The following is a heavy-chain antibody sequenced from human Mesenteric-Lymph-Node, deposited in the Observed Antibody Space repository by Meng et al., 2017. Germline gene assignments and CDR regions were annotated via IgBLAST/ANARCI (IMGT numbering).Heavy chain of an antibody. CDR1: GYSISSSNW. D-gene: IGHD3-22*01. J-gene: IGHJ4*02. CDR2: IYYSGST. Sequence: RQESGPGRVKPSVTLSLPFAVSGYSISSSNWWGWIRQPPGKGLEWIGYIYYSGSTYYNPSLKSRVTMSVDTSKNQFSLKLSSMTPEDTAVYYCARDPGISVVIAFDFWGQGTLVTVSS. CDR3: ARDPGISVVIAFDF. V-gene: IGHV4-28*03.